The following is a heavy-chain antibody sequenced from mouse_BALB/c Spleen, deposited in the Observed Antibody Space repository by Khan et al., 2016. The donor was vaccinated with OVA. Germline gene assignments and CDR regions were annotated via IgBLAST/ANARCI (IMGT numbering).Heavy chain of an antibody. CDR2: IIPYNDYT. Sequence: VQLQESGAELVRPGASVKISCKAFGYTFSNYHINWVKQRPGQGLDWIGYIIPYNDYTNYNEKFMGKATLTVDKSSSTAYMELSSLTSEDSAVYYCARAGALRRYACVSYWGQGTLVTVSA. CDR1: GYTFSNYH. CDR3: ARAGALRRYACVSY. J-gene: IGHJ3*01. D-gene: IGHD2-4*01. V-gene: IGHV1S45*01.